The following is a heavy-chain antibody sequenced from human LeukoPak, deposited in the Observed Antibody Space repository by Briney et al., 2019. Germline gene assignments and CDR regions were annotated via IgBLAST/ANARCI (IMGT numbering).Heavy chain of an antibody. CDR1: GGSISNYF. J-gene: IGHJ4*02. D-gene: IGHD3-22*01. Sequence: SETLSLTCTVSGGSISNYFWTWIRQPPGKGLDWIGYTHSSGNTNYNPSLKSRVTMSVDTSKNQFSLKLTSVTAADTAIYYCARFEKFYDISVHYLDYWGQGTLVTVSS. CDR3: ARFEKFYDISVHYLDY. CDR2: THSSGNT. V-gene: IGHV4-59*01.